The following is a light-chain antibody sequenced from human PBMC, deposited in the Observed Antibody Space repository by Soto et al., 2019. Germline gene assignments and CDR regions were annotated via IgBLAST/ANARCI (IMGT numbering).Light chain of an antibody. Sequence: QSVLTQPASVSGSPGQSITISCTGTSSDVGNYNLVSWYQQHPGKAPKLMIYEGSKRPSGVSNRFSGSKSGNTASLTISILQAEDEADYYCCSYAGSITYVFGTGTKLTVL. J-gene: IGLJ1*01. CDR1: SSDVGNYNL. CDR3: CSYAGSITYV. CDR2: EGS. V-gene: IGLV2-23*01.